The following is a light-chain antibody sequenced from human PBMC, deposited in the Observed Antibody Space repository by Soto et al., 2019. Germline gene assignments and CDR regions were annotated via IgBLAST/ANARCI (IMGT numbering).Light chain of an antibody. CDR2: DAS. V-gene: IGKV3-20*01. Sequence: ETVLTQSPGTLSLSPGDTATLSCRASQSVSSDLAWYQQKPGQAPRLLIYDASGRATGIPDRFSGSGSGTDFSLIISRLEPEDFAVYHCQQYANSPKTFGQGTKLEIK. J-gene: IGKJ1*01. CDR1: QSVSSD. CDR3: QQYANSPKT.